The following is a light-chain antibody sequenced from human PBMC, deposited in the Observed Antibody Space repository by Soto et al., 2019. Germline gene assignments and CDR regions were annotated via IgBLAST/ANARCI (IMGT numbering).Light chain of an antibody. V-gene: IGLV1-51*01. J-gene: IGLJ2*01. Sequence: QSVLTQPPSASGTPGQRVTISCSGSNSNVATNYVYWYQQLPGTSPKLLIFTNDQRPPGIPDRFSGSKSGTSATLGITGLQTGDEADYYCGTWDSSLSAGVFGGGTKVTVL. CDR3: GTWDSSLSAGV. CDR1: NSNVATNY. CDR2: TND.